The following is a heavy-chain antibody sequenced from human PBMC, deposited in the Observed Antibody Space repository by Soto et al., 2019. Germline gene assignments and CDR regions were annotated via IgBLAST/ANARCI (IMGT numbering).Heavy chain of an antibody. D-gene: IGHD3-22*01. CDR1: GFTFSSYD. J-gene: IGHJ6*02. CDR2: IGTAGDT. V-gene: IGHV3-13*04. Sequence: VQLVESGGGLVQPGGSLRLSCAASGFTFSSYDMQWVRQATGKGLEWVSAIGTAGDTYYPGSVKGRFTISRENAKISLYLQMNSLRAGDTAVYYCARSPPGGYHYYYGMDVWGQGTTVTVSS. CDR3: ARSPPGGYHYYYGMDV.